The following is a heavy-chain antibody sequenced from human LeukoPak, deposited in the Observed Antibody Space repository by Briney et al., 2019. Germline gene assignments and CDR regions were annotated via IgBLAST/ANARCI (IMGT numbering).Heavy chain of an antibody. J-gene: IGHJ5*02. CDR3: ARNQRLQRSRWFDP. CDR1: GGSFSGYY. D-gene: IGHD4-11*01. Sequence: PSETLSLTCAVYGGSFSGYYWSWIRQPPGKGLEWIGEINHSGSTNYNPSLKSRVTISVDTSKNQFSLKLSSVTAAHTAVYYCARNQRLQRSRWFDPWGQGTLVTVSS. CDR2: INHSGST. V-gene: IGHV4-34*01.